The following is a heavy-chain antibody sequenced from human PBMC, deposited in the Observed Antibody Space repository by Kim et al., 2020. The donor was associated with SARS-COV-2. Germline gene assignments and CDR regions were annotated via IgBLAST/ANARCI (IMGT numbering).Heavy chain of an antibody. Sequence: ADSVKGRFNISRDNSKNPLYRQMNSLRAEDTAVYYCARDLSSPWSSDAFDIWGQGTMVTVSS. J-gene: IGHJ3*02. V-gene: IGHV3-66*01. CDR3: ARDLSSPWSSDAFDI.